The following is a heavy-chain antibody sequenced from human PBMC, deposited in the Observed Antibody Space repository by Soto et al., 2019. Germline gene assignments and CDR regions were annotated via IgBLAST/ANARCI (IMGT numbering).Heavy chain of an antibody. J-gene: IGHJ5*02. D-gene: IGHD3-22*01. CDR1: GFTFSTYL. V-gene: IGHV3-74*01. Sequence: PRGSQRRSCVACGFTFSTYLIHWVRHNQGEGLVWVSHTDSDGTFTTYADSVQGRFTVSRDNSKTTVYLQMNRLKPEDTAVYFCVRDQDSRGYSVFNLWGQGTQVTVSS. CDR2: TDSDGTFT. CDR3: VRDQDSRGYSVFNL.